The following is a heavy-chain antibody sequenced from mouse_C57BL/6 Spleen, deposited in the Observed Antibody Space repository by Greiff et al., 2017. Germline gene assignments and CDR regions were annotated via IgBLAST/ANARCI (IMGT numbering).Heavy chain of an antibody. D-gene: IGHD2-1*01. Sequence: EVHLVESEGGLVQPGSSMKLSCTASGFTFSDYYMAWVRQVPEKGLEWVANINYDGSSTYYLDSLKSRFIISRDNAKNILYLQMSSLKSEDTATYYCARAIYYGNHEYFDVWGTGTTVTVSS. V-gene: IGHV5-16*01. CDR1: GFTFSDYY. J-gene: IGHJ1*03. CDR2: INYDGSST. CDR3: ARAIYYGNHEYFDV.